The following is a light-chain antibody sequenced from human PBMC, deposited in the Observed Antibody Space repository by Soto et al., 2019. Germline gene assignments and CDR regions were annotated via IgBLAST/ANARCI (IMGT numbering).Light chain of an antibody. Sequence: QSVLTQPPSVSGAPGQRVTISCTGTSSNIGANYDVHWYQQLPGTAPKLLLSGNSDRPSEVPDRFSVSKSGTSASLAITGLQPEDEADYYCQSYDSGLSGRVFGGGTKVTVL. V-gene: IGLV1-40*01. J-gene: IGLJ2*01. CDR1: SSNIGANYD. CDR2: GNS. CDR3: QSYDSGLSGRV.